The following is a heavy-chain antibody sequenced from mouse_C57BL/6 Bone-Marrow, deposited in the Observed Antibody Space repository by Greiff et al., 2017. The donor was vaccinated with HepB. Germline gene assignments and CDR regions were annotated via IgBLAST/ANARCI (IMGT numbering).Heavy chain of an antibody. D-gene: IGHD1-1*01. CDR1: GYTFTSYW. CDR2: IDPSDSET. V-gene: IGHV1-52*01. J-gene: IGHJ2*01. CDR3: AREGIYYYGSRYFDY. Sequence: VQLKQPGAELVRPGSSVKLSCKASGYTFTSYWMHWVKQRPIQGLEWIGNIDPSDSETHYNQKFKDKATLTVDKSSSTAYMQLSSLTSEDSAVYYCAREGIYYYGSRYFDYWGQGTTLTVSS.